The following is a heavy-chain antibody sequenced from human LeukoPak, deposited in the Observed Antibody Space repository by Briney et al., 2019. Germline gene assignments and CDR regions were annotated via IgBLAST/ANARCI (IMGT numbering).Heavy chain of an antibody. CDR1: GGSISSGSYY. J-gene: IGHJ5*02. V-gene: IGHV4-61*02. D-gene: IGHD6-6*01. Sequence: SETLSLTCTVSGGSISSGSYYWSWIRQPAGKGLEWIGRIYTSGSTNYNPSLKSRVTISVDTSKNQFSLKLSSVTAADTAVYYCAREAGSSSSLGWFDPWGQGTLVTVSS. CDR2: IYTSGST. CDR3: AREAGSSSSLGWFDP.